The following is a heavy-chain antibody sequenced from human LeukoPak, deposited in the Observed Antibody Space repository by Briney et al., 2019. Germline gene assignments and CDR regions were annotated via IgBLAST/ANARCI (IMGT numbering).Heavy chain of an antibody. CDR2: IYYSGST. CDR1: GGSISSGGYY. Sequence: SQTLSLTCTVSGGSISSGGYYWSWIRQHPGKGLEWIGYIYYSGSTKHNPSLKSRVTISLDTSKIQFSLKLSSMTAADTAVYYCARSRGVVTPFDYWGQGTLVTVSS. CDR3: ARSRGVVTPFDY. V-gene: IGHV4-31*03. D-gene: IGHD2-21*02. J-gene: IGHJ4*02.